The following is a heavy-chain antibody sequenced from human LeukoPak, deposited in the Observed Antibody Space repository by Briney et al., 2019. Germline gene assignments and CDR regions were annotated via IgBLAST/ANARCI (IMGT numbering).Heavy chain of an antibody. V-gene: IGHV3-21*01. Sequence: PGGSLRLSCAASGFTFSSYSMNWARQAPGKGLEWVSSISSSSSYIYYADSVKGRFTISRDNAKNSLYLQMNSLRAEDTAVYYCARDRGGAMVRGVIRYFDYWGQGTLVTVSS. CDR2: ISSSSSYI. D-gene: IGHD3-10*01. CDR3: ARDRGGAMVRGVIRYFDY. J-gene: IGHJ4*02. CDR1: GFTFSSYS.